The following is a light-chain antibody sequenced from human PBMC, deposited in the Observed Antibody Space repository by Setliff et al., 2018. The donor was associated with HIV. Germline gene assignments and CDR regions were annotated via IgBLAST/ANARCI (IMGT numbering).Light chain of an antibody. V-gene: IGLV2-14*01. CDR1: SSDVGAYDY. CDR2: EVS. Sequence: QSALAQPASVSGSPGQSITISCTGTSSDVGAYDYVSWYQKHPGKAPKLIIYEVSNRPSGVSSRFSGSKSGDTASLTISGLQTEDEADYYCCSYAGNYIVIFGGGTK. J-gene: IGLJ2*01. CDR3: CSYAGNYIVI.